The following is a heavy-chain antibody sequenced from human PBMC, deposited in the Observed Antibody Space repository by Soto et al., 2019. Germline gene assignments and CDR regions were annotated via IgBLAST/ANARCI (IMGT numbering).Heavy chain of an antibody. CDR2: IIPIFGTA. CDR3: ARYVEIRAARRVAGSYYGMDV. D-gene: IGHD6-6*01. V-gene: IGHV1-69*13. CDR1: GGTFGSYA. J-gene: IGHJ6*02. Sequence: SVKVSCKASGGTFGSYAISWVRQAPGQGLEWMGGIIPIFGTANYAQKFQGRVTITADESTSTAYMELSSLRSEDTAVYYCARYVEIRAARRVAGSYYGMDVWGQGTTVTVSS.